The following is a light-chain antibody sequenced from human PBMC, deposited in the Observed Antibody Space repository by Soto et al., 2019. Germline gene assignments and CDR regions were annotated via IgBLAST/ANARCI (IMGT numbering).Light chain of an antibody. Sequence: ENVLTQSPGTLSLSPGERATISCRASHSVTDTYIAWFQQKPGQPPRLLIYGASKRAAGIPDRFSGSGSGTDFTLTISRLEPEDSAVYYCQQYGSSPYTFGRGTRLEI. CDR1: HSVTDTY. CDR3: QQYGSSPYT. CDR2: GAS. J-gene: IGKJ5*01. V-gene: IGKV3-20*01.